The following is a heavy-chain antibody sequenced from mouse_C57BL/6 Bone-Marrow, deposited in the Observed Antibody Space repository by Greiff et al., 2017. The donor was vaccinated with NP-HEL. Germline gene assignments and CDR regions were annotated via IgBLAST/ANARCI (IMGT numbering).Heavy chain of an antibody. J-gene: IGHJ3*01. D-gene: IGHD2-5*01. CDR1: GYSITSGYY. CDR2: ISYDGSN. V-gene: IGHV3-6*01. CDR3: ARYTPYSNHLFFVY. Sequence: EVKLLESGPGLVKPSQSLSLSCSVTGYSITSGYYWNWNRQLPGNKLEWMGYISYDGSNNYNPSLKNRIPITRDTSKNQFFLKLNSVTTEDTATYYCARYTPYSNHLFFVYWGQGTLLTVSA.